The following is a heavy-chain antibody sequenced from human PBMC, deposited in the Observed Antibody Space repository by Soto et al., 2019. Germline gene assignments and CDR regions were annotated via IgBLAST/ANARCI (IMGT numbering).Heavy chain of an antibody. D-gene: IGHD6-13*01. J-gene: IGHJ4*02. CDR3: ARGIRGQQLVRSQVLYDY. V-gene: IGHV4-39*01. CDR1: GVSVSSSSCY. Sequence: SETLSLSCTLSGVSVSSSSCYWGWIRQPPGKVLEWIGSIYYSGSTYYNPSLKSRVTISVDTSKNQFSLKLSSVTAADTAVYYCARGIRGQQLVRSQVLYDYWGQGTLVTVS. CDR2: IYYSGST.